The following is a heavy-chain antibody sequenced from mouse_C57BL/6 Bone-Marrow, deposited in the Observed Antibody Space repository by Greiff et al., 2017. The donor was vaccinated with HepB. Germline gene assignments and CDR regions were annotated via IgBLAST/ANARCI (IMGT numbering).Heavy chain of an antibody. Sequence: EVQLQQSGPELVKPGASVKISCKASGYTFTDYYMNWVKQSHGKSLEWIGDINPNNGGTSYNQKFKGKATLTVDKSSSTAYMELRSLTSEDSAVYYCARRLWYPYFDYWGQGTTLTVSS. CDR1: GYTFTDYY. J-gene: IGHJ2*01. V-gene: IGHV1-26*01. CDR3: ARRLWYPYFDY. D-gene: IGHD2-1*01. CDR2: INPNNGGT.